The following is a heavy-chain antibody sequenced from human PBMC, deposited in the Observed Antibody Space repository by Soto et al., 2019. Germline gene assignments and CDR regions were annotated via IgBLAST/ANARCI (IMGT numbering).Heavy chain of an antibody. D-gene: IGHD3-16*01. CDR2: IKQDGSEK. Sequence: EVQLVDSGGGLVQPGGSLRLSCAASGFTFSSYWMSWVRQASGKGLEWVANIKQDGSEKYYVDSVKGRFTISRDNAKNSLYMQMNSLRAEDSAVYYCARETLIDRFDPWGQGTLVTVSS. CDR1: GFTFSSYW. J-gene: IGHJ5*02. CDR3: ARETLIDRFDP. V-gene: IGHV3-7*01.